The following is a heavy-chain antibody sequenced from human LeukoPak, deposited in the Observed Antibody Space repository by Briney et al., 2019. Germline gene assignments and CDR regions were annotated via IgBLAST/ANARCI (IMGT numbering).Heavy chain of an antibody. Sequence: SVKVSCKASGYTFTGYYMHWVRQAPGQGLEWMGRIIPILGIANYAQKFQGRVTITANKSTSTAYMELSSLRSEDTAVYYCARSQVSMIVVDWFDPWGQGTLVTVSS. CDR2: IIPILGIA. J-gene: IGHJ5*02. CDR3: ARSQVSMIVVDWFDP. CDR1: GYTFTGYY. V-gene: IGHV1-69*02. D-gene: IGHD3-22*01.